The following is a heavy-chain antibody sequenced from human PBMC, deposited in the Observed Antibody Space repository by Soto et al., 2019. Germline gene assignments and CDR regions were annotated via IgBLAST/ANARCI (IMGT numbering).Heavy chain of an antibody. CDR2: ISYDGSNK. J-gene: IGHJ4*02. D-gene: IGHD2-2*01. CDR3: AKESSSWYDYFDY. V-gene: IGHV3-30*18. CDR1: GFTFSFYA. Sequence: PRGSLILSCASSGFTFSFYAMHWVRQAPGKGLEWVAVISYDGSNKYYADSVKGRFTISRDNSKNTLYLQMNSLRAEDTAVYYCAKESSSWYDYFDYWGQGTLVTVSS.